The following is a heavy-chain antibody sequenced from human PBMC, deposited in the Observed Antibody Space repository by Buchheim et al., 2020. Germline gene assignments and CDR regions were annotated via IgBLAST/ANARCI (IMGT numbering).Heavy chain of an antibody. V-gene: IGHV3-48*02. CDR2: ISSRSTTI. CDR1: GFTFTSYS. D-gene: IGHD4/OR15-4a*01. J-gene: IGHJ5*02. Sequence: EVQLVESGGGLVQPGGSLRLSCAASGFTFTSYSMNWVRQAPGKGLEWISYISSRSTTIYYADSVKGRFTISRDNAKNSLYLQMNSLRDEDTAVYYCARDAVHKRVRGHGRFDPWGQGTL. CDR3: ARDAVHKRVRGHGRFDP.